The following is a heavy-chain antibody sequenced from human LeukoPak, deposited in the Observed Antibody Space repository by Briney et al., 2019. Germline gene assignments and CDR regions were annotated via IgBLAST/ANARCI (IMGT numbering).Heavy chain of an antibody. CDR2: LDPGHSYT. V-gene: IGHV5-10-1*01. D-gene: IGHD2-21*02. Sequence: GESLKTSGKGPGYSFTSYWLSWVRQVPGKGLEWMGRLDPGHSYTHYSPSFQGHVPTSADTSISTAYLQWSSLKASYTAMYYCARLTDSRTYWGQGTLVTVSS. CDR3: ARLTDSRTY. CDR1: GYSFTSYW. J-gene: IGHJ4*02.